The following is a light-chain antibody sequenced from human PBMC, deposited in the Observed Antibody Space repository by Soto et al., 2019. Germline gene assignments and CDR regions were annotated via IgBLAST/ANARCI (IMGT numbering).Light chain of an antibody. CDR1: QSISSW. J-gene: IGKJ1*01. CDR3: QQYNSYSPWT. Sequence: DIQMTQSPSTLSASVGDRGTITCRASQSISSWLAGYQQKPGKAPKVLIYEASSLESGVPSRFSGSGSGTEFTLTICSLQPDDFATYYCQQYNSYSPWTFGQGTKVEIK. CDR2: EAS. V-gene: IGKV1-5*03.